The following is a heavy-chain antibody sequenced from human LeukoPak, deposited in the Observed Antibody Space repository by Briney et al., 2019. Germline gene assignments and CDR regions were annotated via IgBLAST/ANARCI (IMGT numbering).Heavy chain of an antibody. V-gene: IGHV3-23*01. CDR2: ISGSGGST. Sequence: GGSLRLSCAASGFTFSSYAMSWVRQAPGKGLEWVSAISGSGGSTYYADSAKGRFTISRDNSKNTLYLQMNSLRAEDTAVYYCAKNFYGDYGGSGWYFDLWGRGTLVTVSS. CDR1: GFTFSSYA. J-gene: IGHJ2*01. CDR3: AKNFYGDYGGSGWYFDL. D-gene: IGHD4-17*01.